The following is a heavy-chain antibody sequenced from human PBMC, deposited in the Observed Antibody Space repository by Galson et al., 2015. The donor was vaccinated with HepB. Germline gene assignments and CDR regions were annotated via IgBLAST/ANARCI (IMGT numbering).Heavy chain of an antibody. CDR2: IYTSGST. CDR1: GGSISSYY. V-gene: IGHV4-4*07. Sequence: ETLSLTCTASGGSISSYYWSWIRQPAGKGLEWIGRIYTSGSTNYNPSLKSRVTMSVDTSKNQFSLKLCSVTAADTAVYYCARDRRQWEPQAGWYFDLWGRGTLVTVSS. D-gene: IGHD1-26*01. J-gene: IGHJ2*01. CDR3: ARDRRQWEPQAGWYFDL.